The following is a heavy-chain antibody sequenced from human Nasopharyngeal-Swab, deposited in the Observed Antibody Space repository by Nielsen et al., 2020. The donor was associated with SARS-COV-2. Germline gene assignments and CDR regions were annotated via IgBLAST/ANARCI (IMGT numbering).Heavy chain of an antibody. D-gene: IGHD3/OR15-3a*01. J-gene: IGHJ6*02. V-gene: IGHV1-46*01. CDR3: ARDEVGTGYWTGYGMDV. Sequence: ASVKVSCKASGYTFTSYYMHWVRQAPGQGPEWMGIINPSGGSTSYAQKFQGRVTMTRDTSTSTVYMELSSLRSEDTAVYYCARDEVGTGYWTGYGMDVWGQGTTVTVSS. CDR2: INPSGGST. CDR1: GYTFTSYY.